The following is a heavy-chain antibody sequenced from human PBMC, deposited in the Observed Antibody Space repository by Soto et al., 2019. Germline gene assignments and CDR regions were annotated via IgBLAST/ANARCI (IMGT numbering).Heavy chain of an antibody. CDR2: ISAYNGNT. V-gene: IGHV1-18*04. D-gene: IGHD2-2*01. Sequence: ASVKVSCKASGYTFTSYGISWVRQAPGQGLEWMGWISAYNGNTNYAQKLQGRVTMTTDTSTSTAYMELRSLRSDDTAVYYCARAREHCSSTSCYPFDTWGQGTLVTVSS. J-gene: IGHJ5*02. CDR3: ARAREHCSSTSCYPFDT. CDR1: GYTFTSYG.